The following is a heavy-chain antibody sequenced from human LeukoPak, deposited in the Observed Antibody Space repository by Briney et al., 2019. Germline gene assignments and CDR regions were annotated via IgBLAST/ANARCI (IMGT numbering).Heavy chain of an antibody. CDR3: AREGSTHDTHDAFDI. CDR2: ISYDGSNK. D-gene: IGHD3-22*01. J-gene: IGHJ3*02. Sequence: GGSLRLSCAASGFTFSSYAMHWVRQAPGKGLEWVAVISYDGSNKYYADSVKGRFTISRDNSKNTLYLQMNSLRAEDTAVYYCAREGSTHDTHDAFDIWGQGTMATVSS. V-gene: IGHV3-30-3*01. CDR1: GFTFSSYA.